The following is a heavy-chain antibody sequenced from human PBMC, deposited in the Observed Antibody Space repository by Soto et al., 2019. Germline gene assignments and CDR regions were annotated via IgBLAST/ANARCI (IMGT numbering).Heavy chain of an antibody. J-gene: IGHJ6*03. D-gene: IGHD3-9*01. CDR3: AKGLYYEILGRLGYYMDV. CDR1: GFTFSSYA. Sequence: EVQLLESGGGLVQPGGSLRLSCAASGFTFSSYAMSCVRQAPGKGLEWVSAISGSGGSTYYADSVKGRFTISRDNSKNTLYLQMNSVRAEDTAVYYCAKGLYYEILGRLGYYMDVWGRGTTVTVAS. V-gene: IGHV3-23*01. CDR2: ISGSGGST.